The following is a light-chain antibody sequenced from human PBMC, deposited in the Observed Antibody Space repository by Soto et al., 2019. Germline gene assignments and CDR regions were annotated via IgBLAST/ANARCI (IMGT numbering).Light chain of an antibody. CDR1: QRSGRL. Sequence: IQMTQSPSTLSASVGDRCTITFLSSQRSGRLLAWYQQKPRKAPKLLIYDASDLETGVPSRFSGSGSGTGFTFTISSLQPEDFATYYCQQDESLPLTFGQGTRLEIK. CDR3: QQDESLPLT. J-gene: IGKJ5*01. CDR2: DAS. V-gene: IGKV1-33*01.